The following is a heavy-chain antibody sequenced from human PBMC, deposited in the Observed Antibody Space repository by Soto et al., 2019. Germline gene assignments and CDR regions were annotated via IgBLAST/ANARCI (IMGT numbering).Heavy chain of an antibody. CDR3: AKDLSATPIYGYQGGYVDY. CDR2: ISFDGSKK. V-gene: IGHV3-30*18. CDR1: GFTFSSYG. Sequence: QVQLLESGGGVVQPGRSLRLSCAASGFTFSSYGMSWVRQAPGKGLESVAVISFDGSKKYYADSVKGRFTISRDKSKKSLYLRIHRLRAEDTAVYYCAKDLSATPIYGYQGGYVDYLGEGTLVTVSS. D-gene: IGHD5-18*01. J-gene: IGHJ4*02.